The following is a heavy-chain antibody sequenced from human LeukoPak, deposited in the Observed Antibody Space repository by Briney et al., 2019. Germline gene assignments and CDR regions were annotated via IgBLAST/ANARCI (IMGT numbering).Heavy chain of an antibody. CDR2: ISYDESNK. Sequence: GRSLKLSCAASGFTFSSYVMYWVRQAPGKGLEWVALISYDESNKYYADSVKGRFTISRDNSKNTLFLQMNSLRVEDTAVYYCARCKDDYGDYESDAFDIWGQGTMVTVSS. J-gene: IGHJ3*02. V-gene: IGHV3-30*04. CDR1: GFTFSSYV. CDR3: ARCKDDYGDYESDAFDI. D-gene: IGHD4-17*01.